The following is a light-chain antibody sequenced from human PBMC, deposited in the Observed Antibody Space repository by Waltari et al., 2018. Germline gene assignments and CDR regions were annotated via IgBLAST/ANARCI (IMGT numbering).Light chain of an antibody. V-gene: IGKV1-39*01. Sequence: DVQMTQSPSSLSASVGDRVTITCRASQSVSYYLNWYQQKAGQAPKLLIYVASSLETVVPSRFSGSGSGTDFTLTISNLQPEDFATYLCQQTYNAPLTFGGGTKVEIK. CDR3: QQTYNAPLT. J-gene: IGKJ4*01. CDR1: QSVSYY. CDR2: VAS.